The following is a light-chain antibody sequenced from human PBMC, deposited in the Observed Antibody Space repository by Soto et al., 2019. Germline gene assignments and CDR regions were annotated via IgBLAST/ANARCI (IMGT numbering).Light chain of an antibody. CDR3: QVWDSSSDHVV. J-gene: IGLJ2*01. Sequence: SYELTQPPSVSVAPGKTAKITCGGNNIGSKSVHWYQQKPGQAPVLVIYYDSDRPSGIPERFSGSNSGKTATLTIRRVEAGDEADYYCQVWDSSSDHVVFGGGTKLTVL. CDR2: YDS. V-gene: IGLV3-21*04. CDR1: NIGSKS.